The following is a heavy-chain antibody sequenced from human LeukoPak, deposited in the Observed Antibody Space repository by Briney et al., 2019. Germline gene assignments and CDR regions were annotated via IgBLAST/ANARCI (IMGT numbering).Heavy chain of an antibody. CDR2: ISSSSSYI. J-gene: IGHJ5*02. Sequence: GGSLRLSCAASGFTFSSYSMNWVRQAPGKGLEWVSSISSSSSYIYYADSVKGRFTISRDNAKNSLYLQMNSLRAEDTAVYYCARDPIPGYSYAGGDWFDPWGQGTLVTVSS. CDR1: GFTFSSYS. D-gene: IGHD5-18*01. V-gene: IGHV3-21*01. CDR3: ARDPIPGYSYAGGDWFDP.